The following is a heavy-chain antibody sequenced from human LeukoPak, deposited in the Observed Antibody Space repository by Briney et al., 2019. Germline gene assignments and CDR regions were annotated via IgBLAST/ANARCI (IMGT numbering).Heavy chain of an antibody. J-gene: IGHJ4*02. Sequence: ASGKVSCKASGYTFTSYYMHWVRQAPGQGLEWMGVINPSGGSTSYAQKFQGRVTMTRDTSTTTVYMELSSLRSEDTAVYYCARTASGSYYHDYWGQGTLVTVSS. CDR3: ARTASGSYYHDY. D-gene: IGHD1-26*01. CDR2: INPSGGST. V-gene: IGHV1-46*01. CDR1: GYTFTSYY.